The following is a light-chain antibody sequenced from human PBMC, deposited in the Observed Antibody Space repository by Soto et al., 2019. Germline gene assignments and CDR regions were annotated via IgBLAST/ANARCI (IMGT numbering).Light chain of an antibody. Sequence: DIQMSQSPSTLSASVGKRVTITCRASQSIVSWLAWYQQKPGKAPKLLIHHAPSLESGVPSRFSGSGSGTEFTLTISSLQPDDFATYYCQQSYSIPWTFGQGTKVDIK. CDR1: QSIVSW. V-gene: IGKV1-5*01. CDR2: HAP. CDR3: QQSYSIPWT. J-gene: IGKJ1*01.